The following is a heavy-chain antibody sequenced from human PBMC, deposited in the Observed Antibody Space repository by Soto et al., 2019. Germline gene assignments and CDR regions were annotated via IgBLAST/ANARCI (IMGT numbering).Heavy chain of an antibody. V-gene: IGHV4-59*01. D-gene: IGHD3-16*01. CDR1: AASFSKYY. CDR3: ASVTFGCVDLAH. CDR2: VYFNGNT. Sequence: PSETLALTCTDSAASFSKYYWTWIRQPPGKGLEWIGYVYFNGNTNYNPSLKRRVSISIDTSKNQISLTLNSVTAADTAVYYCASVTFGCVDLAHWGQGTLVTVSS. J-gene: IGHJ4*02.